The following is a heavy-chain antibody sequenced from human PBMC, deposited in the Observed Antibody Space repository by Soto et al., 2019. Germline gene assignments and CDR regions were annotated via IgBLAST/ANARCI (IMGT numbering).Heavy chain of an antibody. CDR2: IKSKTDGGTT. J-gene: IGHJ4*02. CDR3: TTDRAIMEAVIFDS. Sequence: EVQLVESGGGLVKPGESLRLSCAASGFTFTNAWMSWVHQAPGKGLELVGRIKSKTDGGTTDYTAPVKGRFTISRDDSKNTLYLQINSLETEDTAVYYCTTDRAIMEAVIFDSWGQGTLVTVSS. CDR1: GFTFTNAW. V-gene: IGHV3-15*01. D-gene: IGHD2-15*01.